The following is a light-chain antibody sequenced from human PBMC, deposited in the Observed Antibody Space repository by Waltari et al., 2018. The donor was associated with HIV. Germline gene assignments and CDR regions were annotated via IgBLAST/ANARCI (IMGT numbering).Light chain of an antibody. CDR2: YKSVSHN. CDR1: RGLSVGAHI. J-gene: IGLJ3*02. CDR3: MIWAGGSWV. V-gene: IGLV5-45*01. Sequence: QPVLTQPASLSASPGASASLTSALRRGLSVGAHILSWCPHSPGSPPHYRWRYKSVSHNERGAGCTCRFSGSSTVSANVGLLLISGLQPEDEAAYYSMIWAGGSWVFGGGTQLTVL.